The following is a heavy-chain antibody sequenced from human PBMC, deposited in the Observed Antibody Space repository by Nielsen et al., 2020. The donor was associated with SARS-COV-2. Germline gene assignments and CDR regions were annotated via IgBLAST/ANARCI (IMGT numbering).Heavy chain of an antibody. CDR3: ARRYYYGSGSYYDNWFDP. V-gene: IGHV5-51*01. J-gene: IGHJ5*02. Sequence: VRQMPGKGLEWMRIIYPGDSDTRYSPSFQGQVTISADKSISTAYLQWSSLKASDTAMYYCARRYYYGSGSYYDNWFDPWGQGTLVTVSS. D-gene: IGHD3-10*01. CDR2: IYPGDSDT.